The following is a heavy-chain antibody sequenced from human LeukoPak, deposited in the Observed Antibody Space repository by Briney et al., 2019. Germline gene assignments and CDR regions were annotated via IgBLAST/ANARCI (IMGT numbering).Heavy chain of an antibody. V-gene: IGHV4-34*01. CDR1: GGSFSGYY. Sequence: SETLSLTCAVYGGSFSGYYWSWIRQPPGKGLEWIGEINHSGSTNYNPSLKSRVTISVDTSKNQFSLKLSSVTAADTAVYYCANDLYCNYASCYYWGQGTLVTVSS. J-gene: IGHJ4*02. D-gene: IGHD2-2*01. CDR3: ANDLYCNYASCYY. CDR2: INHSGST.